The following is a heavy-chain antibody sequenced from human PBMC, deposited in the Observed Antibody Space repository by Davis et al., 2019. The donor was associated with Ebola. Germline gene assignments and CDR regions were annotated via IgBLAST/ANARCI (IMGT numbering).Heavy chain of an antibody. CDR2: IYYSGST. J-gene: IGHJ5*02. V-gene: IGHV4-39*07. Sequence: SETLSLTCTVSGRSISSSSYYWGWIRQPPGKGLEWIGSIYYSGSTYYNPSLKSRVTISVDTSKNQFSLKVKSVTTADTAVYYCARWSGAYAYSWFDPWGQGTLVTVSS. D-gene: IGHD3-3*01. CDR3: ARWSGAYAYSWFDP. CDR1: GRSISSSSYY.